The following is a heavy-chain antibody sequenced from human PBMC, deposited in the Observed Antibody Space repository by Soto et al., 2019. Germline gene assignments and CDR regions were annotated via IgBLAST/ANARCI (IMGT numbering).Heavy chain of an antibody. CDR3: ARAQKQGSWLSPDY. CDR1: GYTFTRYG. J-gene: IGHJ4*02. CDR2: ISAYNGNT. D-gene: IGHD6-13*01. V-gene: IGHV1-18*01. Sequence: ASVKVSCKASGYTFTRYGISWVRQAPGQGLEWMGWISAYNGNTNYAQKLQGRVTMTTDTSTSTAYMELRSLRSDDTAVYYCARAQKQGSWLSPDYWGQGTLVTVSS.